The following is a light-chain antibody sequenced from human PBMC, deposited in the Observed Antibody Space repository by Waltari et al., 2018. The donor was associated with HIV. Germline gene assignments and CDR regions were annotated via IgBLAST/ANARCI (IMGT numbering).Light chain of an antibody. CDR2: GAS. CDR1: QSVSSSY. J-gene: IGKJ1*01. Sequence: EIVLTQSPGTLSLSPGERATLSCRASQSVSSSYLAWYQQKPGQAPRLLFYGASSRATGSPDRVRGSGAGTDFTLTISRLEPEDFAVYYCQQYGSSPWTFGQGTKVEIK. V-gene: IGKV3-20*01. CDR3: QQYGSSPWT.